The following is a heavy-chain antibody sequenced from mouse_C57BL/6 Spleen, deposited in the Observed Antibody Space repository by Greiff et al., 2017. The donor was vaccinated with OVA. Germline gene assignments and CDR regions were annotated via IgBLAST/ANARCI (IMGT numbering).Heavy chain of an antibody. D-gene: IGHD2-5*01. J-gene: IGHJ3*01. Sequence: QVQLQQPGAELVKPGASVKLSCKASGYTFTSYWMHWVKQMPGQGLEWIGMIHPNSGSTNYNEKFKSKATLTVDKSSSTAYMQLSSLTSEDSAVYYCARDYSNPAWFAYWGQVTLVTVSA. CDR1: GYTFTSYW. V-gene: IGHV1-64*01. CDR2: IHPNSGST. CDR3: ARDYSNPAWFAY.